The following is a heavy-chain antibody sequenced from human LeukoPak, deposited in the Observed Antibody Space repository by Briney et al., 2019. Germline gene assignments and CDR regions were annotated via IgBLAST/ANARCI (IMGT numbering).Heavy chain of an antibody. D-gene: IGHD5-24*01. J-gene: IGHJ6*02. CDR2: ISSSSSTI. CDR3: ARDPGMATSSPYYYYGMDV. Sequence: GGSLRLSCVASGFTFSSYSMNWVRQAPGKGLEWVSYISSSSSTIYYADSVKGRFTISRDNAKNSLYLQMNSLRAEDTAVYYCARDPGMATSSPYYYYGMDVWGQGTTVTVSS. V-gene: IGHV3-48*04. CDR1: GFTFSSYS.